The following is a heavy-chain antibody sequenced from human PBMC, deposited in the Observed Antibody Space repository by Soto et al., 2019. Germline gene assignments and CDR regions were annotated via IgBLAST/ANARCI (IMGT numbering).Heavy chain of an antibody. CDR1: GGSISSSSYY. D-gene: IGHD6-13*01. V-gene: IGHV4-39*01. Sequence: SETLSLTCTVSGGSISSSSYYWGWIRQPPGKGLEWIGSIYYSGSTYYNPSLKSRVTISVDTSKNQFSLKLSSVTAADTAVYYCARPWGSWSYFDYWGQGTRVTVS. J-gene: IGHJ4*02. CDR3: ARPWGSWSYFDY. CDR2: IYYSGST.